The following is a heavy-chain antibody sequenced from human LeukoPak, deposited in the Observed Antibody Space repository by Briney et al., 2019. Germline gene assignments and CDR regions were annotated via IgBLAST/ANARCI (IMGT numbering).Heavy chain of an antibody. CDR1: GFTFSDYY. CDR2: ISSSGSTI. Sequence: GGSLRLSCAASGFTFSDYYMSWIRQAPGKGLEWVSYISSSGSTIYYADSVKGRFTISRDSAKDSLYLQMNSLRAEDTAVYYCARGGYSSSYWYFDYWGQGTLVTVSS. CDR3: ARGGYSSSYWYFDY. V-gene: IGHV3-11*01. D-gene: IGHD6-13*01. J-gene: IGHJ4*02.